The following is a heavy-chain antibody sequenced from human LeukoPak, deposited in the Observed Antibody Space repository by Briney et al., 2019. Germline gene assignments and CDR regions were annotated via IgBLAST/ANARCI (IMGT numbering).Heavy chain of an antibody. D-gene: IGHD2-2*01. J-gene: IGHJ3*02. Sequence: GGSLRLSCAASGFTFSSYSMNWVRQAPGKGLEWVSFISSSSYIYYADSVKGRFTISRDNAKNSLYLQMNSLRAEDTAVYYCARDRGYCSSTSCHQHGAFDIWGQGTMVTVSS. CDR1: GFTFSSYS. CDR3: ARDRGYCSSTSCHQHGAFDI. V-gene: IGHV3-21*01. CDR2: ISSSSYI.